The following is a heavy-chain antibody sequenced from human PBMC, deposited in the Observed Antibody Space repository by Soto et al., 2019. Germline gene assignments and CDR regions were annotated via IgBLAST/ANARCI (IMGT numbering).Heavy chain of an antibody. CDR3: ASWSNWNPLYYDGLDV. CDR2: IIPLHNTS. CDR1: GGAFNNYA. J-gene: IGHJ6*02. Sequence: QVQLLQSGAEVKKPGSSVKVSCKVSGGAFNNYALNWVRHGPGQGLEWLGGIIPLHNTSNYSLKFLGRVTVTADISSTTFYMELHSLTSDETATYYCASWSNWNPLYYDGLDVWGQGTTVTVSS. D-gene: IGHD1-1*01. V-gene: IGHV1-69*06.